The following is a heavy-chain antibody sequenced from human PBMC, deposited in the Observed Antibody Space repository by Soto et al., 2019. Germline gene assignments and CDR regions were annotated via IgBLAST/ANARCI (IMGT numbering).Heavy chain of an antibody. CDR2: ISGSGGST. J-gene: IGHJ4*02. CDR3: ARSTRTLLWFGDLSHFDY. CDR1: GFTFSSYA. V-gene: IGHV3-23*01. Sequence: EVQLLESGGGLVQPGGSLRLSCAASGFTFSSYAMSWVRQAPGKGLEWVSAISGSGGSTYYADSVKGRFTISRDNXKXTXXLQMNSLRAEDTAVYYCARSTRTLLWFGDLSHFDYWVQGTLVTVSS. D-gene: IGHD3-10*01.